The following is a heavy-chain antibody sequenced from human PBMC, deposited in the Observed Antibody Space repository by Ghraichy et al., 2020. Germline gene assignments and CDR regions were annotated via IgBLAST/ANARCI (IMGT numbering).Heavy chain of an antibody. D-gene: IGHD6-13*01. V-gene: IGHV4-34*01. CDR3: ARQSRMGSGWYGWFDP. J-gene: IGHJ5*02. CDR2: IYHDGAT. Sequence: QTLSLTCAVSGGSFSNNYWTWIRQTPGKGLEWIGEIYHDGATHYNPALKSRVTISVDTSKIQFSLNLTSVTPADTGVYYCARQSRMGSGWYGWFDPWGQGILVTVSS. CDR1: GGSFSNNY.